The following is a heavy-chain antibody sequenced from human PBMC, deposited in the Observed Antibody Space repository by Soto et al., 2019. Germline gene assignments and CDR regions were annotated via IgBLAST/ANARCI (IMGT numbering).Heavy chain of an antibody. Sequence: QLQLQESGSGLVKPSQTLSLTCAVSGGSISSGGYCWCWIRQPAGEGLEWIGYIYQSGSTYYNPSNKRLVTRTVDRSKTQFSRKQSSGTAANTAVYYSARVESPGSHGTLVTGST. V-gene: IGHV4-30-2*01. CDR1: GGSISSGGYC. CDR2: IYQSGST. CDR3: ARVESP. J-gene: IGHJ5*02.